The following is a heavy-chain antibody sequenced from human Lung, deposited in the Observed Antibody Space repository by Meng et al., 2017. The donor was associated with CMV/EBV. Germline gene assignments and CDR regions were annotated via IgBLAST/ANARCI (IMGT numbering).Heavy chain of an antibody. V-gene: IGHV3-21*01. D-gene: IGHD3-16*01. Sequence: GGSLRLXCAASGFTFSSYTMNWVRQAPGKGLEWVSSISTRSSYIYYADSVKGRFTVSRDNAKNSLYLQMNSLRAEDTAVYYCARHNYLWGSYPLDYWSQGTLVTVSS. CDR3: ARHNYLWGSYPLDY. CDR1: GFTFSSYT. CDR2: ISTRSSYI. J-gene: IGHJ4*02.